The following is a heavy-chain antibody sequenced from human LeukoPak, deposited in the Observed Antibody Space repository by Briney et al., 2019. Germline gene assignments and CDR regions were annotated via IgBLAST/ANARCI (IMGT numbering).Heavy chain of an antibody. Sequence: GGSLRLSCAASGFTFSDYYMSWIRQAPGKGLEWVSYISDIDNTVYYADSVKGRFTISRDNAKKSLYLQMNSLRAGDTAVYYCARQQLPRRDAFDIWGQGTMVAVSS. CDR1: GFTFSDYY. CDR2: ISDIDNTV. CDR3: ARQQLPRRDAFDI. J-gene: IGHJ3*02. D-gene: IGHD6-13*01. V-gene: IGHV3-11*01.